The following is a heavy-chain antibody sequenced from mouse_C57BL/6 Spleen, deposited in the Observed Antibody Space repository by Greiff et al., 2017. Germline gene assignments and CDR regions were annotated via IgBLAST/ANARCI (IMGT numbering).Heavy chain of an antibody. J-gene: IGHJ4*01. D-gene: IGHD2-13*01. Sequence: QVQLQQSGAELVKPGASVKISCKASGYAFSSYWMNWVKQRPGKGLEWIGQIYPGDGDTNYNGKFKGKATLNADKSSSTAYMQLSSLTSEDSAVYFCARGDYYYAMDYWGQGTSVTVSS. V-gene: IGHV1-80*01. CDR2: IYPGDGDT. CDR3: ARGDYYYAMDY. CDR1: GYAFSSYW.